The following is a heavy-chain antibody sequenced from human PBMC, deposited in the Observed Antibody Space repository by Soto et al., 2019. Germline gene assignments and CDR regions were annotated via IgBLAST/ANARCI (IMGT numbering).Heavy chain of an antibody. CDR2: IFANDEK. J-gene: IGHJ4*02. D-gene: IGHD3-9*01. CDR3: ARARDYYDSSTFHWVKSVDL. Sequence: QVTLKESGPVVVKPTETLTLTCTVSGFSLINGRLGVSWIRQSPGKALEWLAHIFANDEKSYRTSLKNRLTISKDTSRGQVVLTMTNTDPVDSATYYCARARDYYDSSTFHWVKSVDLWGQGTLVTVSS. CDR1: GFSLINGRLG. V-gene: IGHV2-26*01.